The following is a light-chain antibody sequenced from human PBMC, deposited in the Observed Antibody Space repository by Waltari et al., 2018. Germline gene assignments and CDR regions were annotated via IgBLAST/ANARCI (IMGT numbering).Light chain of an antibody. CDR3: QKYNNVLFA. V-gene: IGKV1-27*01. Sequence: DIQMTQSPSSLSASVGDRVTITCRASQGISNYLAWYQQQPGKVPKLLIYAASTLHSGVPSRFSGGGSGTNFTLTISSLQPEDVATYYCQKYNNVLFAFGPGTNVDIK. CDR1: QGISNY. CDR2: AAS. J-gene: IGKJ3*01.